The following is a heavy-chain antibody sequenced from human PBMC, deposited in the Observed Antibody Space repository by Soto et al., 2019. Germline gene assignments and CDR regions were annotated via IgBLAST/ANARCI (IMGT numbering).Heavy chain of an antibody. J-gene: IGHJ4*02. V-gene: IGHV1-18*01. D-gene: IGHD5-12*01. Sequence: ASVKVSCKASGYTFDTYGITWVRQAPKVGLEWKGWISGYNGNTRYAQKFQARITLTTDTSTDTAYMELRSLRSDDTAVYFCARDPLPQGYGDPPDHWGQGTLVTVSS. CDR3: ARDPLPQGYGDPPDH. CDR1: GYTFDTYG. CDR2: ISGYNGNT.